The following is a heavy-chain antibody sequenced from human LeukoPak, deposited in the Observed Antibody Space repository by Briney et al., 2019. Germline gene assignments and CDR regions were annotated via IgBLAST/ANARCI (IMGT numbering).Heavy chain of an antibody. D-gene: IGHD3-3*01. V-gene: IGHV3-21*01. CDR2: ISSSSSYI. CDR3: AKSASVFGVGFFPPFDY. J-gene: IGHJ4*02. CDR1: GFTFSSYS. Sequence: GGSLRLSCAASGFTFSSYSMNWVRQAPGKGLEWVSSISSSSSYIYYADSVKGRFTISRDNAKNSLYLQMNSLRAEDTAVYYCAKSASVFGVGFFPPFDYWGQGTLVTVSS.